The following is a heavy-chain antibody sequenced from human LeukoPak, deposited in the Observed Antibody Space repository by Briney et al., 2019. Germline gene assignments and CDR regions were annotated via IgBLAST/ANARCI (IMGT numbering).Heavy chain of an antibody. CDR3: ARSSSFSERAFDI. V-gene: IGHV1-69*13. D-gene: IGHD1-1*01. Sequence: SVKVSCKASGGAFSSYAISWVRQAPGQGLEWMGGIIPIFGTANYAQKFQGRVTITADESTSTAYMELSSLRSEDTAVYYCARSSSFSERAFDIWGQGTMVTVSS. CDR1: GGAFSSYA. J-gene: IGHJ3*02. CDR2: IIPIFGTA.